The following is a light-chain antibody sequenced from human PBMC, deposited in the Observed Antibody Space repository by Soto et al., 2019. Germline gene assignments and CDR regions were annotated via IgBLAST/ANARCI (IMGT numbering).Light chain of an antibody. CDR3: QQYRSSPPNWT. J-gene: IGKJ1*01. V-gene: IGKV3-20*01. CDR1: RSVSSSY. CDR2: GAS. Sequence: EIVLTQSPGTLSLSPGERGTLSCRASRSVSSSYLAWYQQKPGQAPRLLIYGASSRATGIPDRFSGSASGTDFTLTISRLEPEDFAVYYCQQYRSSPPNWTFGQGTKVDIK.